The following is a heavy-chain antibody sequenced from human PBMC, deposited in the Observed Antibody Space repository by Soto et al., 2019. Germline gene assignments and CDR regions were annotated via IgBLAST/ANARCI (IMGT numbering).Heavy chain of an antibody. Sequence: GXSVKGSWKASGYAFTSYGISWVRQAPGQGLEWMGWISAYNGNTNYAQKLQGRVTMTTDTSTSTAYMELRSLRSDDTAVYYCAREIAVAGTVSWFDHWGQGTLVTVSS. V-gene: IGHV1-18*04. CDR2: ISAYNGNT. CDR1: GYAFTSYG. J-gene: IGHJ5*02. D-gene: IGHD6-19*01. CDR3: AREIAVAGTVSWFDH.